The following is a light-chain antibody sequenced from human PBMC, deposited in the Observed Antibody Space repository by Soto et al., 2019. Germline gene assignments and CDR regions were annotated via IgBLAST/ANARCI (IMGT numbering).Light chain of an antibody. CDR2: DVS. J-gene: IGLJ1*01. Sequence: ALTQPRSVSGSPGQSVTISCTGTSSDVGGYNYVSWYQHHPGKAPKLMIYDVSKRPSGVPDRFSGSKSGNTASLTISGLQAEDEADYYCCSYAGSYTYVFGTGTKLTVL. CDR3: CSYAGSYTYV. CDR1: SSDVGGYNY. V-gene: IGLV2-11*01.